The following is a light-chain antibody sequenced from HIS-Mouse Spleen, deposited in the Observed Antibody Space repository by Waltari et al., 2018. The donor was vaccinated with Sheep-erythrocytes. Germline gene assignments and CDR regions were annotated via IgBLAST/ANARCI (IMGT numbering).Light chain of an antibody. CDR2: EGS. V-gene: IGLV2-23*01. CDR3: CSYAGSSTPWV. J-gene: IGLJ3*02. Sequence: QSALTQPASVSGSPGQSITISCTGTSSDVGSYNLVSWYQQHPGNAPKPMIYEGSKRPSRVSKHFSVSKSGNTASLTISGLQAEDEADYYCCSYAGSSTPWVFGGGTKLTVL. CDR1: SSDVGSYNL.